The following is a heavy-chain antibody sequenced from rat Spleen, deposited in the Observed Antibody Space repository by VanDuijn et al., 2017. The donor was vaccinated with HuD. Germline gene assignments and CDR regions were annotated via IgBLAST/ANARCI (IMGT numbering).Heavy chain of an antibody. CDR3: TSLFLPHCRAFNY. Sequence: VQLVESDGGLVQPGRSLKLSCAASGFTFSDYYMAWVRQPPGKGLEWMGGIWGNGNTDYSSTLKSRLTISRDTSKSQVFLKVNSLQTDDTAIYFCTSLFLPHCRAFNYWGQGVMVTVSS. CDR1: GFTFSDYY. V-gene: IGHV2-13*01. J-gene: IGHJ2*01. CDR2: IWGNGNT. D-gene: IGHD3-2*01.